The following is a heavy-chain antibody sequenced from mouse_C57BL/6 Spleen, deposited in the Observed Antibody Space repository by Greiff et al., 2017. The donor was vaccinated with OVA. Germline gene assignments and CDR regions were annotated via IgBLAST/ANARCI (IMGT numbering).Heavy chain of an antibody. J-gene: IGHJ1*03. CDR1: GFTFSDYG. CDR3: ASYYYGSSFSNPYWYFDV. CDR2: ISSGSSTI. D-gene: IGHD1-1*01. Sequence: EVQLQESGGGLVKPGGSLKLSCAASGFTFSDYGMHWVRQAPEKGLEWVAYISSGSSTIYYADTVKGRFTISRDNAKNTLFLQMTSLRSEDTARYYCASYYYGSSFSNPYWYFDVWGTGTTVTVSS. V-gene: IGHV5-17*01.